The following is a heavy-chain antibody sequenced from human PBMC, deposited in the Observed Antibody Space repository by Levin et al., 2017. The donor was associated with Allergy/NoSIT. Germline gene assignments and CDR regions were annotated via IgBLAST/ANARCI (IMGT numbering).Heavy chain of an antibody. CDR1: GASMSSSSFY. V-gene: IGHV4-39*01. CDR2: MYSSGTA. D-gene: IGHD1-26*01. Sequence: SETLSLTCTVSGASMSSSSFYWGWIRQPPGKGLEWIGSMYSSGTAYYNPSLKGRVTISLDTSENQFSLKLTSVTAADKAVYYFARYGTSLLYAMDIWGQGTSVTVSS. J-gene: IGHJ6*02. CDR3: ARYGTSLLYAMDI.